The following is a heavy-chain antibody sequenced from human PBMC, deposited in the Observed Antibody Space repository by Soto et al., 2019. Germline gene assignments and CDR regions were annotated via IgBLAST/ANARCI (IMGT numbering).Heavy chain of an antibody. V-gene: IGHV4-30-2*01. CDR1: GGSISSGSYS. D-gene: IGHD3-3*01. CDR2: IYHSGST. CDR3: ARGLNDFWSGYLAPYYYGMDV. J-gene: IGHJ6*02. Sequence: SETLSLTCAVSGGSISSGSYSWSWIRQPPGKGLKWIGYIYHSGSTNYNPSLKSRVTISVDTSKNQFSLKLSSVTAADTAVYYCARGLNDFWSGYLAPYYYGMDVWGQGTTVPVYS.